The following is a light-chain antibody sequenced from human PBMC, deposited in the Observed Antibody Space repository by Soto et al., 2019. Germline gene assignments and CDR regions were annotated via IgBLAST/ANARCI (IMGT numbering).Light chain of an antibody. CDR3: QQSYSNPLT. CDR1: QSISSW. Sequence: DIQVTQSPSTLSASVGDRFTITCRASQSISSWLAWYQQKPGKAPKLLIYDASTVEAGVPSRFSGSGSGTDFTLTISSLQPEDFATYYCQQSYSNPLTFGGGTKVDIK. J-gene: IGKJ4*01. CDR2: DAS. V-gene: IGKV1-5*01.